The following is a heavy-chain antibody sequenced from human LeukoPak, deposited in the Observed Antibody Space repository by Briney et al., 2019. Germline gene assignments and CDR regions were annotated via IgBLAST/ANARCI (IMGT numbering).Heavy chain of an antibody. Sequence: ASVKVSCKASGYTFTGYYMHWVRQAPGQGLEWMGWINPNSGGTNYAQKFQGRVTMTRDTSISTAYMELSRLRSDDTAVYYCARGLGRIAAAQLRSAFDYWGQGTLVTVSS. V-gene: IGHV1-2*02. D-gene: IGHD6-13*01. J-gene: IGHJ4*02. CDR3: ARGLGRIAAAQLRSAFDY. CDR2: INPNSGGT. CDR1: GYTFTGYY.